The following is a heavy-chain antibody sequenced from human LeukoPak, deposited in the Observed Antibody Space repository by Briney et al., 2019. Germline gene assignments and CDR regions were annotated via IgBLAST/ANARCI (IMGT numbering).Heavy chain of an antibody. Sequence: GGSLRLSCAASGFTFDDYAMHWVRQAPGKGLECASLISGDGTRTYYADSVKGRFTISRDNSKNSLYLQMNSLRTADTALYYCAKVPDYGDFIFDYWGQGTLVTVSS. D-gene: IGHD4-17*01. CDR3: AKVPDYGDFIFDY. V-gene: IGHV3-43*02. CDR2: ISGDGTRT. J-gene: IGHJ4*02. CDR1: GFTFDDYA.